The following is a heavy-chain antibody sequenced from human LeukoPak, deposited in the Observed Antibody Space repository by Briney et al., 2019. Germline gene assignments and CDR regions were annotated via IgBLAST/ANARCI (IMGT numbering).Heavy chain of an antibody. CDR1: GDSVSSNSVT. V-gene: IGHV6-1*01. Sequence: SQTLSLTCAISGDSVSSNSVTWNWIRQSPSRGLEWLGRTYYRSTWYNDYAVSVRGRITVNPDTSKNQFSLRPNSVTPGDTAVYYCARRLTQYDCFDPWGQGILVTVSS. CDR2: TYYRSTWYN. D-gene: IGHD2-2*01. CDR3: ARRLTQYDCFDP. J-gene: IGHJ5*02.